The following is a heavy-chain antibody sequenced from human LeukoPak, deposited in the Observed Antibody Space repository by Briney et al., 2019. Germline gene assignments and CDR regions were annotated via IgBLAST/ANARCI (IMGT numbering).Heavy chain of an antibody. CDR2: ISYDGSNK. V-gene: IGHV3-30-3*01. J-gene: IGHJ4*02. CDR1: GFTFSSYA. Sequence: GRSLRLSCAASGFTFSSYAMHWVRQAPGKGLEWVAVISYDGSNKYYADSVKGRFTISRDNAKNSLYLQMNSLRAEDTAVYYCARDGRTGPLTIFGVVNYYFDYWGQGTLVTVSS. CDR3: ARDGRTGPLTIFGVVNYYFDY. D-gene: IGHD3-3*01.